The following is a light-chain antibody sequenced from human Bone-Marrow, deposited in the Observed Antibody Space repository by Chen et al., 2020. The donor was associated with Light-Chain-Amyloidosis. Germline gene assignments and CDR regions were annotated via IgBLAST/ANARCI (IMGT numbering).Light chain of an antibody. V-gene: IGLV2-14*01. Sequence: QSALTQPASVSGSPGQSITISCTGTSSDVGGDNHVSWYQQHPDKAPKLMIYEVTYRPSWVPDRFSGSKSDNTAYLTISGLQTEDEADYFCSSYTITNTLVFGSGTRVTVL. CDR2: EVT. CDR1: SSDVGGDNH. CDR3: SSYTITNTLV. J-gene: IGLJ1*01.